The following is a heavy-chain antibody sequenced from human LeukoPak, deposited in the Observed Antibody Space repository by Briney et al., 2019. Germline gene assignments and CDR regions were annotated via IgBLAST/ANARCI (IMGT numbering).Heavy chain of an antibody. D-gene: IGHD2-15*01. V-gene: IGHV4-59*12. CDR3: ASSYCSGGSCSGPFDY. J-gene: IGHJ4*02. Sequence: PSETLSLICTVSGGSINSFYWTWIRQPPGKGLEWIGYIYHSGSTYYNPSLKSRVTISVDRSKNQFSLKLSSVTAADTAVYYCASSYCSGGSCSGPFDYWGQGTLVTVSS. CDR1: GGSINSFY. CDR2: IYHSGST.